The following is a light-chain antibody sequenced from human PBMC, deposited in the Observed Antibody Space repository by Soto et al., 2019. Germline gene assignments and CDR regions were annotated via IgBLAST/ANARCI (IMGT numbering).Light chain of an antibody. J-gene: IGLJ1*01. CDR3: AAWDGSLNGHV. CDR2: VTN. CDR1: TSNIGENS. V-gene: IGLV1-44*01. Sequence: QSALTQPPSGSGTLGRGVTISCSGSTSNIGENSVGWFQQLPGTAPKVLIYVTNKRPSGVPDRFSGSKSGTSAYLAISGLQSEDEADYYCAAWDGSLNGHVFGTGTKVTVL.